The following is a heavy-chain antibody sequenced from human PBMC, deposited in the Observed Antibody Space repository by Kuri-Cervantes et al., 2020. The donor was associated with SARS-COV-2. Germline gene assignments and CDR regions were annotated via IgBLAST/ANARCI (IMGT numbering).Heavy chain of an antibody. CDR3: ARGEWDVVLD. CDR1: GGSFSGYY. V-gene: IGHV4-34*01. J-gene: IGHJ4*02. Sequence: GSLRLSCAVYGGSFSGYYWSWIRQSPGKGLEWIGEINHSGSTNYNPPLKSRVTISLETSKNQFSLDLSSVTAADTAVYYCARGEWDVVLDWGQGTLVTVSS. CDR2: INHSGST. D-gene: IGHD1-26*01.